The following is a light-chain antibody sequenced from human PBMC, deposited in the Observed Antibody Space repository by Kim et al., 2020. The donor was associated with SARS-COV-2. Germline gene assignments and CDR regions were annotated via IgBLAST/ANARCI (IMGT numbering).Light chain of an antibody. J-gene: IGLJ3*02. CDR2: YDN. V-gene: IGLV3-21*04. Sequence: APGKTARITCGGNNIGSKSVLWYQQKPGQAPVLVIYYDNDRPSGIPERFSGSNSGNTATLTISRVEAGDEADYYCQVWDSSSDHWVFGGGTQLTVL. CDR3: QVWDSSSDHWV. CDR1: NIGSKS.